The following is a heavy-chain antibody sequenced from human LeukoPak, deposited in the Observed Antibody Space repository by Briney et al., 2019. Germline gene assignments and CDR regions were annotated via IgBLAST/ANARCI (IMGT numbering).Heavy chain of an antibody. CDR3: ARGSEDGDYEDYFDY. D-gene: IGHD4-17*01. CDR1: GFTFSSYW. Sequence: GRSRRLSCAASGFTFSSYWMHWVRPAQGEGLVWVSRINSDGSSTSYADSVKGRFTISRDNAKNTLYLQMNSLRAEDTAVYYCARGSEDGDYEDYFDYWGQGTLVTVSS. V-gene: IGHV3-74*01. J-gene: IGHJ4*02. CDR2: INSDGSST.